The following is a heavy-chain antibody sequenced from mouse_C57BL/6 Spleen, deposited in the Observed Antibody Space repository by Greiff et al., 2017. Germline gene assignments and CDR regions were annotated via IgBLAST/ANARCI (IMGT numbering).Heavy chain of an antibody. Sequence: QVQLQQSGAELVRPGASVTLSCKASGYTFTDYEMHWVKQTPVHGLEWIGAIDPETGGTDYNQKFKGKAILTADKSSSTAYMELRSLTSEDSAVYYCTRDYDYDGGVAYWGQGTLVTVSA. CDR1: GYTFTDYE. V-gene: IGHV1-15*01. D-gene: IGHD2-4*01. J-gene: IGHJ3*01. CDR2: IDPETGGT. CDR3: TRDYDYDGGVAY.